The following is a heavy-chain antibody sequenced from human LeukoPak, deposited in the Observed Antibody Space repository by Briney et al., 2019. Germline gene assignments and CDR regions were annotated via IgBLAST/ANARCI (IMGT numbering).Heavy chain of an antibody. CDR1: GFTFSSYG. V-gene: IGHV3-23*01. D-gene: IGHD3-9*01. J-gene: IGHJ4*02. CDR3: AKSQYFDRSPGSH. CDR2: ISGSGGST. Sequence: SGGSLRLSCAASGFTFSSYGMTWVRQAPGKGLEWVSTISGSGGSTYYADSVKGRFTISRDNSKNTLYLQMSSLTAEDTAKYYFAKSQYFDRSPGSHWGQGILVTV.